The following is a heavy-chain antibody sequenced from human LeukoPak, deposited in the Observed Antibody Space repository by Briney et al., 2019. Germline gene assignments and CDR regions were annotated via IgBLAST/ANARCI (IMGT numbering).Heavy chain of an antibody. CDR3: ASCGGDCYPQNYYGMDV. CDR1: GGTFSSYA. J-gene: IGHJ6*02. CDR2: INPSGGST. Sequence: ASVKVSCKASGGTFSSYAISWVRQAPGQGLEWMGIINPSGGSTSYAQKFQGRVTMTRDTSTSTVYMELSSLRSEDTAVYYCASCGGDCYPQNYYGMDVWGQGTTVTVSS. D-gene: IGHD2-21*02. V-gene: IGHV1-46*01.